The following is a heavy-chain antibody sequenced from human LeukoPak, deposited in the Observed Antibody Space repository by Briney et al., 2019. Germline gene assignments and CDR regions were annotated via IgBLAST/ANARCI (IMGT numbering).Heavy chain of an antibody. Sequence: QPGGSLRLSCAASGFTFSSYATHWVRQAPGKGLEYVSSISSDGGSTYYANSVNGRFTISRDNAKNTLYLQMGSLRAEDMALYYCARDGRGYSYGRSPTYYFYYYMDVWGKGTTVTVSS. D-gene: IGHD5-18*01. CDR1: GFTFSSYA. J-gene: IGHJ6*03. CDR3: ARDGRGYSYGRSPTYYFYYYMDV. CDR2: ISSDGGST. V-gene: IGHV3-64*01.